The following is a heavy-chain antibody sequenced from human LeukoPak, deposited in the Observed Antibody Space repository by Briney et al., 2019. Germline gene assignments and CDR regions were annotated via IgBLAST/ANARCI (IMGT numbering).Heavy chain of an antibody. CDR1: GGSFIGYY. V-gene: IGHV4-34*01. D-gene: IGHD6-19*01. CDR3: ARHSSSGWRDFDY. Sequence: SETLSLTCAVYGGSFIGYYWSWIRQPPGKGLEWIGEINHSGSTNYNPSLKSRVTISVDTSKNQFSLKLSSVTAADTAVYYCARHSSSGWRDFDYWGQGTLVTVSS. J-gene: IGHJ4*02. CDR2: INHSGST.